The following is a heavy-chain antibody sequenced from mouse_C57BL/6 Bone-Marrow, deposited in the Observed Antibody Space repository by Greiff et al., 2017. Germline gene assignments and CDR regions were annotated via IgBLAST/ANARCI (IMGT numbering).Heavy chain of an antibody. J-gene: IGHJ2*01. CDR3: ARGGPYYFDY. Sequence: QVQLQQSGAELMKPGASVKLSCKATGYTFTGYWLEWVKQRPGHGLEWIGEILPGSGSTNYHAKVKGKATFTADTSSNTAYMQLSSLTTEDSAIYYGARGGPYYFDYWGQGTTLTVSS. V-gene: IGHV1-9*01. CDR2: ILPGSGST. CDR1: GYTFTGYW.